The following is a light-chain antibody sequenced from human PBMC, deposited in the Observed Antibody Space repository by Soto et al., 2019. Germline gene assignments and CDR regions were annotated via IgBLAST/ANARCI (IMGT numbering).Light chain of an antibody. Sequence: EIVLTQSPGTLSLSPGERATLSCRASQSIDSSYLAWYQQKPDQVPRLLIYGASTRATGVPDRFSGSGSGTDFTLSISRLEPEDFAVYYWQQYGSSGTFGQGTKVDI. J-gene: IGKJ1*01. CDR1: QSIDSSY. CDR3: QQYGSSGT. V-gene: IGKV3-20*01. CDR2: GAS.